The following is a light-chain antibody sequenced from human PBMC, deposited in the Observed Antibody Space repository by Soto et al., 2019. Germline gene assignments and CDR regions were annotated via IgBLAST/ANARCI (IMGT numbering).Light chain of an antibody. Sequence: DIVMTQSPVSLPVTPGETAFISCRSSHSLLRSDGYSSLDWYRQKSGPSPQLLIHMGSIRASGVPDRFSGSGSGTHFTLKISGVEADDVGVYFCMQARQAPPTFCGGTKVELK. CDR1: HSLLRSDGYSS. CDR2: MGS. CDR3: MQARQAPPT. V-gene: IGKV2-28*01. J-gene: IGKJ4*01.